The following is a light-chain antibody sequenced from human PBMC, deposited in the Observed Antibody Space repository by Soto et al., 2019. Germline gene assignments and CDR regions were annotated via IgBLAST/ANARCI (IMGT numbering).Light chain of an antibody. Sequence: QSALTQPPSASGSPGQSVTISCTGTSSDVGGYNYVSWYQQHPGKVPKLMVYEVNKRPSGVPDRFSGSKSGNTASLTVSGSQAEDEADYYCTSYAGGNNVFGTGTKVTVL. CDR2: EVN. V-gene: IGLV2-8*01. J-gene: IGLJ1*01. CDR3: TSYAGGNNV. CDR1: SSDVGGYNY.